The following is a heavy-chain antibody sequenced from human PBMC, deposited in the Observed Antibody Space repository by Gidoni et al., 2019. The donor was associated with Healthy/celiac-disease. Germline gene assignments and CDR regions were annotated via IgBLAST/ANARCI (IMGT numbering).Heavy chain of an antibody. CDR1: GYTFTNYD. V-gene: IGHV1-8*01. CDR3: ARARRGWFDP. J-gene: IGHJ5*02. Sequence: QVQLDQSAAQVKKPGASVKVSCKASGYTFTNYDINWVRQATGQGLEWMGWMNPNSGNTGYAQKFQGRVTMTRNTSISTADMELSSLRSEDTAVYYCARARRGWFDPWGQGTLVTVSS. CDR2: MNPNSGNT.